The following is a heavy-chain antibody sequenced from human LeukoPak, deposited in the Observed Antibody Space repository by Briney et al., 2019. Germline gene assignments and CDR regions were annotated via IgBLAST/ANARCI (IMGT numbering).Heavy chain of an antibody. J-gene: IGHJ4*02. Sequence: GGSLRLSCAASGFTFSSYAMSWVRQAPGKGLEWVSAISGSGGSTYYADSVKGRFTISRDNSKNTLCLQMNSLRAEDTAVYYCAKDWGHYYDSSGYRFGFDYWGQGTLVTVSS. CDR3: AKDWGHYYDSSGYRFGFDY. CDR2: ISGSGGST. V-gene: IGHV3-23*01. D-gene: IGHD3-22*01. CDR1: GFTFSSYA.